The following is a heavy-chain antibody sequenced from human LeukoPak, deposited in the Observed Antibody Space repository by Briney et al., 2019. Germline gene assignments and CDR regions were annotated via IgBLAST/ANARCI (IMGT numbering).Heavy chain of an antibody. J-gene: IGHJ5*02. CDR3: ARVPIAYCGGDCSNNWFDP. Sequence: ASVKVSCKASGYTFTSYDINWVRQATGQGLEWMGWMNPNSGNTGYAQKFQRRVTMTRNTSISTAYMELSSLRSEDTAVYYCARVPIAYCGGDCSNNWFDPWGQGTLVTVSS. CDR2: MNPNSGNT. V-gene: IGHV1-8*01. CDR1: GYTFTSYD. D-gene: IGHD2-21*02.